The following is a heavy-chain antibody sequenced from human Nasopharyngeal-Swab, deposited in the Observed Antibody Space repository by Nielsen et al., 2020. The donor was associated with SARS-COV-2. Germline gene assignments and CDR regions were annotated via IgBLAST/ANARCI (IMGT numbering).Heavy chain of an antibody. CDR1: GFTVSSNY. Sequence: GESLKISCAASGFTVSSNYMSWVRQAPGKGLEWVSVIYSGGSTYYADSVKGRFTISRDNSKNTLYLQMNSLRAEDTAVYYCARVYSSGWYVNAYYFDYWGQGTLVTVSS. CDR2: IYSGGST. J-gene: IGHJ4*02. V-gene: IGHV3-53*05. CDR3: ARVYSSGWYVNAYYFDY. D-gene: IGHD6-19*01.